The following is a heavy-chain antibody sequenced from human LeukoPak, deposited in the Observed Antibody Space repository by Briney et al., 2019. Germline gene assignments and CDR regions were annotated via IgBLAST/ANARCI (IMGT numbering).Heavy chain of an antibody. Sequence: VASVKVSCKASGGTFSRYAISWVRQAPGQGLEWMGGIIPIFGTAKYAQKFQGRVTLTTDESTSTAYMELSSLRSEDTAVYYCARGRDDAFDIWGQGTMVTVSS. CDR3: ARGRDDAFDI. CDR2: IIPIFGTA. J-gene: IGHJ3*02. CDR1: GGTFSRYA. V-gene: IGHV1-69*05.